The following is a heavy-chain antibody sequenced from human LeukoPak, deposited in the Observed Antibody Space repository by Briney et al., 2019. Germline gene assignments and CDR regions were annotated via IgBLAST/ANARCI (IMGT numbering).Heavy chain of an antibody. Sequence: PSETLSLTCAVYGGSFSGYYWSWIRQPPGKGLEWIGEINHSGSTNYNPSLKSRVTISVDTSKNQFSLKLSSVTAADTAVHYCARGHSSWSFSPLSRNWFDPWGQGTLVTVSS. CDR3: ARGHSSWSFSPLSRNWFDP. V-gene: IGHV4-34*01. J-gene: IGHJ5*02. D-gene: IGHD6-13*01. CDR2: INHSGST. CDR1: GGSFSGYY.